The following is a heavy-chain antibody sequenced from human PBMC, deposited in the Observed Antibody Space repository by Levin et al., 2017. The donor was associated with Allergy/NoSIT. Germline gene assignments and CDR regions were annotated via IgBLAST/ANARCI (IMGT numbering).Heavy chain of an antibody. CDR1: GFTVSSNY. Sequence: GGSLRLSCAASGFTVSSNYMSWVRQAPGKGLEWVSVIYSGGSTYYADSVKGRFTISRDNSKNTLYLQMNSLRAEDTAVYYCARARGSSWYVGYWGQGTLVTVSS. D-gene: IGHD6-13*01. CDR3: ARARGSSWYVGY. J-gene: IGHJ4*02. CDR2: IYSGGST. V-gene: IGHV3-66*02.